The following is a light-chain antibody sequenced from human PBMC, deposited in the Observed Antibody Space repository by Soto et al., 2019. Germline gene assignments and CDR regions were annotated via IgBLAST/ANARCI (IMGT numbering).Light chain of an antibody. J-gene: IGLJ2*01. Sequence: QLVLTQSPSASASLGASVKLTCTLSSGHSIYAIAWHQQQPEKGPRYLMKLNSDGSHSKGDGIPDRFSGSSSGAERYLTISSRQSEDEADYYCQTWGTGIQLFGGGTKLTVL. CDR3: QTWGTGIQL. CDR1: SGHSIYA. V-gene: IGLV4-69*01. CDR2: LNSDGSH.